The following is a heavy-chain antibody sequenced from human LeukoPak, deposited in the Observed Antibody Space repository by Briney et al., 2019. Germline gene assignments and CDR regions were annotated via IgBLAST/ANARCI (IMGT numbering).Heavy chain of an antibody. D-gene: IGHD5-12*01. CDR2: IYSGGST. V-gene: IGHV3-53*01. J-gene: IGHJ4*02. Sequence: GGSLRLSCAASGFTVSSNYMSWVRQAPGKGLEWVSVIYSGGSTSYADSVKGRFTISRDNSRNTLYLQMNSLRAEDTAVYYCARANEWLRCFDYWGQGTLVTISS. CDR1: GFTVSSNY. CDR3: ARANEWLRCFDY.